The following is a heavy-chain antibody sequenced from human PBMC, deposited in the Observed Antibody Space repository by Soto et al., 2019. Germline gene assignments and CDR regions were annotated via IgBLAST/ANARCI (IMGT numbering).Heavy chain of an antibody. J-gene: IGHJ4*02. Sequence: PSETLSLTCTVSGGSISSSSYYWGWIRQPPGKGLEWIGSIYYSGSTYYDPSLKSRVTISVDTSKNQFSLKLSSVTAADTAVYYCARPVSYDFWSGYYYWGQGTLVTVSS. CDR1: GGSISSSSYY. D-gene: IGHD3-3*01. CDR2: IYYSGST. CDR3: ARPVSYDFWSGYYY. V-gene: IGHV4-39*01.